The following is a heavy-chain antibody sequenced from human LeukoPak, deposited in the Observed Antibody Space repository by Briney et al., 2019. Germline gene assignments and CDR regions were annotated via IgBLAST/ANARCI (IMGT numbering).Heavy chain of an antibody. CDR3: AAPGYSSGGFDY. J-gene: IGHJ4*02. Sequence: GGSLRPSCAASGFTFSSYSMNWVRQAPGKGLEWVSSISSSSSYIYYADSVKGRFTISRDNAKNTLYLQMNSLRAEDTAVYYCAAPGYSSGGFDYWGQGTLVTVSS. V-gene: IGHV3-21*04. CDR1: GFTFSSYS. CDR2: ISSSSSYI. D-gene: IGHD6-19*01.